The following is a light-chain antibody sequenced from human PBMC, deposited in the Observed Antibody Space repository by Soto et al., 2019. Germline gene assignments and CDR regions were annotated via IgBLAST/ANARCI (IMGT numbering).Light chain of an antibody. CDR3: QQRYNWPLT. V-gene: IGKV3-11*01. CDR1: QSVSSS. Sequence: EIVLTRSPATLSLSPGERATLSCRASQSVSSSLAWYQQKPGQAPRLLIYGASNGAAGIPARFSGTGSGTDCTLTISSLEPDDFAVYYCQQRYNWPLTFGGGTKVEIK. J-gene: IGKJ4*01. CDR2: GAS.